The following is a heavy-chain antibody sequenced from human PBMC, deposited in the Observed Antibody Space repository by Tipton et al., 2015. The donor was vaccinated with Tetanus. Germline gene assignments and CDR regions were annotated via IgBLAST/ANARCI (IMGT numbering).Heavy chain of an antibody. V-gene: IGHV1-69*01. Sequence: QLVQSGAEVKKPGSSVKVSCKASGGTFSKYALSWVRQAPGQGLEWVGGIIPVFGPAKYAQKFQGRVTITADESTSTGYMDFSGLRSDDTAVYYCARDRGDYIYYGMDVWGPGTTVTVSS. D-gene: IGHD3-22*01. CDR2: IIPVFGPA. CDR3: ARDRGDYIYYGMDV. J-gene: IGHJ6*02. CDR1: GGTFSKYA.